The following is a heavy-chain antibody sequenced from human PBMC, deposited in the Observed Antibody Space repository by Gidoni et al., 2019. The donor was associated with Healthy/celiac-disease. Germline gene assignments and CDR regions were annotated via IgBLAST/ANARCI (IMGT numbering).Heavy chain of an antibody. J-gene: IGHJ4*02. CDR3: ARLPRHIVVVTVDY. D-gene: IGHD2-21*02. CDR2: IKQDGSEK. V-gene: IGHV3-7*01. CDR1: GFTFSSYW. Sequence: EVQLVESGGGLVQPGGSLRLSCAASGFTFSSYWMSWVRQAPGKGLEWVANIKQDGSEKYYVDSVKGRFTISRDNAKNSLYLQMNSLRAEDTAVYYCARLPRHIVVVTVDYWGQGTLVTVSS.